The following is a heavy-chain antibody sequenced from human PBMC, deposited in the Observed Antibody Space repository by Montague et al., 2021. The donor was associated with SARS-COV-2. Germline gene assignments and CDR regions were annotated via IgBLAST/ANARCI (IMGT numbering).Heavy chain of an antibody. CDR3: ARTTYFDLASIYYYDMDV. Sequence: SETLSLTCTVSGGSINNYYWGWIRRPPGRGLEWIGYIYYSGSTEYSPSLKSRVTMSIDTSKNQFSLRLNSVTAADTAVYFCARTTYFDLASIYYYDMDVWGKGTTVTVSS. D-gene: IGHD3-9*01. CDR1: GGSINNYY. J-gene: IGHJ6*04. V-gene: IGHV4-59*08. CDR2: IYYSGST.